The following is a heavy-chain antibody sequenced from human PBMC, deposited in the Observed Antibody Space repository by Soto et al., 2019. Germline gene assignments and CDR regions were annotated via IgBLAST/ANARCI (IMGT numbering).Heavy chain of an antibody. V-gene: IGHV4-30-4*01. Sequence: TLSLTCTVSGGSISSGDYYWSWIRQPPGKGLEWIGYIYYSGSTYYNPSLKSRVTISVDTSKNQFSLKLSSVTAADTAVYYCAGENRLYYYYGMDVWGQGTTVTVSS. CDR1: GGSISSGDYY. CDR2: IYYSGST. CDR3: AGENRLYYYYGMDV. J-gene: IGHJ6*02.